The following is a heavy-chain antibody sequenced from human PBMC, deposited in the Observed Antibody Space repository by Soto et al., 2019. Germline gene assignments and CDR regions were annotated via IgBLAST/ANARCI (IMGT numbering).Heavy chain of an antibody. J-gene: IGHJ4*02. CDR3: AGTDRYSYGYSDDG. CDR1: GGSFSGYY. V-gene: IGHV4-34*01. D-gene: IGHD5-18*01. CDR2: INHSGST. Sequence: QVQLQQWGAGLLKPSETLSLTCAVYGGSFSGYYWSWIRQPPGKGLEWIGEINHSGSTNYNPSLKSRVTISVDTSKNHFSLKLSSVTAADTAVYYCAGTDRYSYGYSDDGWGQGTLVTVSS.